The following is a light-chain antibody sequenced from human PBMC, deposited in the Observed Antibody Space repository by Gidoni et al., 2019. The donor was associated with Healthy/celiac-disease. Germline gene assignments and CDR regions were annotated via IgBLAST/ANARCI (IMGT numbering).Light chain of an antibody. CDR3: QQYHSTPYT. V-gene: IGKV4-1*01. CDR2: WAS. J-gene: IGKJ2*01. Sequence: DLVLTQSSDPLPVSLGERATIHCKSSQSVLYSSNNKNYLAWYQQKPGQPPKLLIYWASTRESGVPDRFSGSGSGTDFTLTISSLQAEDVAVYYCQQYHSTPYTFXQXTKLEIK. CDR1: QSVLYSSNNKNY.